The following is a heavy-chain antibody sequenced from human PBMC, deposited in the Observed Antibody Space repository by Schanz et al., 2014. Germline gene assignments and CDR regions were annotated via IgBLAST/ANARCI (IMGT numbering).Heavy chain of an antibody. J-gene: IGHJ6*02. CDR3: ARRITGTHHNPYYHGMDV. V-gene: IGHV3-23*01. CDR1: GFAFSNYA. CDR2: IRPNGGST. Sequence: EVQLLESGGALEQPGGSLRLSCAASGFAFSNYAMNWVRQAPGKGLEWVSGIRPNGGSTHYADSVKGRFTISRDNSKNALYLQMNSLRAEDTAVYYCARRITGTHHNPYYHGMDVWGQGTTVTVSS. D-gene: IGHD1-20*01.